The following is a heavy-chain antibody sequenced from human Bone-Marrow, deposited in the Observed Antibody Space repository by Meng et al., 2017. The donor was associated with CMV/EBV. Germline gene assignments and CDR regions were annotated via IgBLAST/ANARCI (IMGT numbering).Heavy chain of an antibody. D-gene: IGHD1-14*01. CDR3: ARDLPGGTKGTWLDL. CDR1: GYIFNNYG. J-gene: IGHJ5*02. CDR2: VSAYNGNT. V-gene: IGHV1-18*01. Sequence: QVQLVQSGAEVKKPGAAVTVSCQASGYIFNNYGVSWVRQAPGQGPEWMGWVSAYNGNTNYAQNFQGRFTMTTDTSTSTAYIELRSLRSDDTAVYYCARDLPGGTKGTWLDLWGQGTLVTVAS.